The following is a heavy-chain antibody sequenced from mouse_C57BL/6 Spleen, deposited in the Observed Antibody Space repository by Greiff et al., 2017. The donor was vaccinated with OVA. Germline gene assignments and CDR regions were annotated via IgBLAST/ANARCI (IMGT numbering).Heavy chain of an antibody. V-gene: IGHV1-55*01. CDR1: GYTFTSYW. J-gene: IGHJ4*01. Sequence: HVQLQQPWAELVKPGASVKMSCKASGYTFTSYWITWVKQRPGQGLEWIGDIYPGSGSTNYNEKFKSKATLTVDKSSSTAYMQLSSLTSEDSAVYYCARGNYDAMDYWGKGTSVTVSS. CDR3: ARGNYDAMDY. D-gene: IGHD2-1*01. CDR2: IYPGSGST.